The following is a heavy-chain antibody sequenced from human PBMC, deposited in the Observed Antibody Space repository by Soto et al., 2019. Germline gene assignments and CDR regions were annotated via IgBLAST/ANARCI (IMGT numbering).Heavy chain of an antibody. D-gene: IGHD6-19*01. J-gene: IGHJ3*02. Sequence: GGSLRLSCAASGFTVSSNYMSWVRQAPGKELERVSVIYSGGSTYYADSLKGRLTVSRHNSKNALYLQMNSLRGEDRGVYYCAREGAVLVCYIWGQGTMVNVPS. V-gene: IGHV3-53*04. CDR3: AREGAVLVCYI. CDR1: GFTVSSNY. CDR2: IYSGGST.